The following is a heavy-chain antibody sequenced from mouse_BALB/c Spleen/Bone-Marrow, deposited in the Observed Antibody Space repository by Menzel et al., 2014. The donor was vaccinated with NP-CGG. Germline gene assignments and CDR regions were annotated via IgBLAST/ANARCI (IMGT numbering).Heavy chain of an antibody. Sequence: QVQLQQSGPGLVAPSQSLSITCTVSGFSLTSYGVHWVRQPPGKGLEWLVVIWSDRSTTYNSALKSRLSISKDNSKSQVFLKMNSLQTDDTAMYYCARSSPTTWAMDYWGQGTSVTVSS. D-gene: IGHD2-12*01. V-gene: IGHV2-6*02. J-gene: IGHJ4*01. CDR3: ARSSPTTWAMDY. CDR1: GFSLTSYG. CDR2: IWSDRST.